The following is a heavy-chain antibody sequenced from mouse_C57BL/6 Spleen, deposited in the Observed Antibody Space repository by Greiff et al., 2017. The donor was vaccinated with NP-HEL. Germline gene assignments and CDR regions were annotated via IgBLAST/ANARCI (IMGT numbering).Heavy chain of an antibody. J-gene: IGHJ2*01. CDR3: ARGGYDYDEVYYFDY. Sequence: VQLQQSGAELVRPGTSVKVSCKASGYAFTNYLIEWVKQRPGQGLEWIGVINPGSGGTNYNEKFKGKATLTADKSSSTAYMQLSSLTSEDSAVYFCARGGYDYDEVYYFDYWGQGTTLTVSS. V-gene: IGHV1-54*01. CDR1: GYAFTNYL. CDR2: INPGSGGT. D-gene: IGHD2-4*01.